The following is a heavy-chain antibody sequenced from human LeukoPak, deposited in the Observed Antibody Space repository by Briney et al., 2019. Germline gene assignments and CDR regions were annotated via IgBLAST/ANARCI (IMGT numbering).Heavy chain of an antibody. J-gene: IGHJ3*02. D-gene: IGHD3-22*01. CDR3: AREEMMVILALDM. Sequence: ASVKVSCKASGYTFTKYYIHWVRQAPGQGLEWMGIINPSVGTTLYSQKFQGRVTLTRDTSTTTVYMEVTSLRSDDTAVYYCAREEMMVILALDMWGQGTMVIVSS. V-gene: IGHV1-46*01. CDR2: INPSVGTT. CDR1: GYTFTKYY.